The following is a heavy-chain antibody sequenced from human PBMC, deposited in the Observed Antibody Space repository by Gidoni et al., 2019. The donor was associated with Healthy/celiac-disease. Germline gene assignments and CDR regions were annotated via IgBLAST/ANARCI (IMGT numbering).Heavy chain of an antibody. V-gene: IGHV3-30*18. J-gene: IGHJ6*02. CDR2: ISYDGSNK. Sequence: EWVAVISYDGSNKYYADSVKGRFTISRDNSKNTLYLQMNSLRAEDTAVYYCAKESITGTTSPYYYYYGMDVWGQGTTVTVSS. D-gene: IGHD1-7*01. CDR3: AKESITGTTSPYYYYYGMDV.